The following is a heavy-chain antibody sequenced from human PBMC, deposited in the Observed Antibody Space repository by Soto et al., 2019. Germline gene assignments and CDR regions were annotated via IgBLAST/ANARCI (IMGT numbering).Heavy chain of an antibody. CDR2: ISSSSSTI. CDR1: GFTFSSYS. Sequence: GGSLRLSCAASGFTFSSYSMNWVRQAPGKGLEWVSYISSSSSTIYYADSVKGRFTISRDNAKNSLYLQMNSLRDEDTAVYYCARAHCPNGVCYYFDYWGQGTLVTVSS. V-gene: IGHV3-48*02. J-gene: IGHJ4*02. CDR3: ARAHCPNGVCYYFDY. D-gene: IGHD2-8*01.